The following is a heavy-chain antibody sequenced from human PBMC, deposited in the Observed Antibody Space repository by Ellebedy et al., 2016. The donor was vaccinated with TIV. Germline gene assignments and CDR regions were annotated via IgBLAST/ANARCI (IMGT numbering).Heavy chain of an antibody. CDR3: ARGRFSYYYYYMEV. CDR2: IYTSGST. V-gene: IGHV4-61*02. J-gene: IGHJ6*03. CDR1: GGSISSGSYY. Sequence: SETLSLXXTVSGGSISSGSYYWSWIRQPAGKGLEWIGRIYTSGSTNYNPSLKSRVTMSVDTSKNQFSLKLSSVTAADTAVYYCARGRFSYYYYYMEVWGKGTTVTVSS. D-gene: IGHD3-3*01.